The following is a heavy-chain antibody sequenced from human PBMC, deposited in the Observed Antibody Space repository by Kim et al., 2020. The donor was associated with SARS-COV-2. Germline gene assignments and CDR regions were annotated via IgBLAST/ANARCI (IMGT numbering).Heavy chain of an antibody. CDR2: MSGSSDYI. V-gene: IGHV3-21*01. Sequence: GGSLRLSCAASGFTFSTHGMHWVRQAPGKWLEWVSSMSGSSDYIYYADSLQGRFTISRDNAKNSLYLQINSLRVEDTAVYYCARGSSWEIDYWGQGTLVTVSS. CDR3: ARGSSWEIDY. J-gene: IGHJ4*02. CDR1: GFTFSTHG. D-gene: IGHD6-13*01.